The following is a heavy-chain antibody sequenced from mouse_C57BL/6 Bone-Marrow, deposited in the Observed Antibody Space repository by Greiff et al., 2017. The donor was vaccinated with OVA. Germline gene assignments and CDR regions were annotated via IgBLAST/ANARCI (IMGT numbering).Heavy chain of an antibody. D-gene: IGHD3-1*01. J-gene: IGHJ3*01. CDR1: GFTFSSYA. CDR2: ISDGGSYT. CDR3: ARDREGAWFAY. Sequence: DVMLVESGGGLVKPGGSLKLSCAASGFTFSSYAMSWVRQTPEKRLEWVATISDGGSYTYYPDNVKGRFTISRDNAKNNLYLQMSHLKSEDTAMYYCARDREGAWFAYWGQGTLVTVSA. V-gene: IGHV5-4*01.